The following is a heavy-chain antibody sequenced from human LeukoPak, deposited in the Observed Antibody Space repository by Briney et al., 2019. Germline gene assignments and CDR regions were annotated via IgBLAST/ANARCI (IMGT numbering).Heavy chain of an antibody. J-gene: IGHJ4*02. Sequence: GGSLRLSCAASGFTFSSYGMHWVRQAPGKGLEWVAVTSFDGTNKYYADSVKGRFTISRDLSKNTLYVQMNSLRADDTAVYFCARDLSRAVAATSADYWGQGTLVTVSS. V-gene: IGHV3-30*19. CDR2: TSFDGTNK. CDR3: ARDLSRAVAATSADY. D-gene: IGHD2-15*01. CDR1: GFTFSSYG.